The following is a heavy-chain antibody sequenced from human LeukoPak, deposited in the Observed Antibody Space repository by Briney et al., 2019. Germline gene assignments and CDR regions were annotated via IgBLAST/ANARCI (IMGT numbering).Heavy chain of an antibody. CDR1: GFTFDDYG. J-gene: IGHJ6*03. V-gene: IGHV3-20*04. CDR2: INWNGGST. CDR3: ARGGRYYDILTGYYSYYYYYYMDV. D-gene: IGHD3-9*01. Sequence: SGGSLRLSCAASGFTFDDYGMSWVRQAPGKWLEWVSGINWNGGSTGYADSVKGRFTISRDNAKNSLYLQMNSLRAEDTALYYCARGGRYYDILTGYYSYYYYYYMDVWGKGTTVTVSS.